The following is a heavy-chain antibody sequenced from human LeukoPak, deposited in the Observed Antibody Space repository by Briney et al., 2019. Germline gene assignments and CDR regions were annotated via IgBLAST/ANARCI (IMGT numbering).Heavy chain of an antibody. D-gene: IGHD6-13*01. V-gene: IGHV4-34*01. CDR1: GGSFSGYY. Sequence: SETLSLTCAVYGGSFSGYYWSWIRQPPGKGLEWIGEINHSGSTNYNPSLKSRVTISVDTSKNQFSLKLSSVTAADTAVYYCARGIAAAAAKYYYYYYMDVWGKGTTVTVSS. J-gene: IGHJ6*03. CDR3: ARGIAAAAAKYYYYYYMDV. CDR2: INHSGST.